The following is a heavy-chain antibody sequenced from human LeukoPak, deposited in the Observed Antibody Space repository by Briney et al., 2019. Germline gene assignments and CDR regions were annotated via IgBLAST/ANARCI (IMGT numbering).Heavy chain of an antibody. CDR2: IYHSGST. V-gene: IGHV4-30-2*01. Sequence: SQTLSLTCTVSGGSISSGGYYWSWIRQPPGEGLEWIGYIYHSGSTYYNPSLKSRVTISVDRSKNQFSLKLSSVTAADTAVYYCARGSDHYYYMDVWGKGTTVTVSS. CDR3: ARGSDHYYYMDV. J-gene: IGHJ6*03. CDR1: GGSISSGGYY.